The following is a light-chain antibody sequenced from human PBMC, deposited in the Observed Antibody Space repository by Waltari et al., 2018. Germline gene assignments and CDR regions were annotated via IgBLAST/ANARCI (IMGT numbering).Light chain of an antibody. J-gene: IGLJ2*01. CDR3: QSVDSTDSYPV. Sequence: SNELTQPPSVSVFPGQTARLTCSADGLAAEYAYCYQQKPGQAPVMIIYKDNERPSGIPDRFSGSSSGTTVTLTISAVQAEDEADYFCQSVDSTDSYPVFGGGTKLTVL. CDR2: KDN. CDR1: GLAAEY. V-gene: IGLV3-25*03.